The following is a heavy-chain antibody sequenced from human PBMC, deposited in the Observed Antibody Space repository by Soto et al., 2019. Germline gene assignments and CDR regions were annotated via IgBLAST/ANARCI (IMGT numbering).Heavy chain of an antibody. D-gene: IGHD6-13*01. J-gene: IGHJ4*02. CDR1: GFTFSSYG. CDR2: ISGSGGST. CDR3: AKEGRYSSSRGYFDY. Sequence: EVQLLESGGGLVQPGGSLRLSCAASGFTFSSYGMSWVRQAPGKGLEWVSGISGSGGSTYYADSVKGRFTISRDNPTNTLYLQMNSLRAEDTAVYYWAKEGRYSSSRGYFDYWGQGTLVTVSS. V-gene: IGHV3-23*01.